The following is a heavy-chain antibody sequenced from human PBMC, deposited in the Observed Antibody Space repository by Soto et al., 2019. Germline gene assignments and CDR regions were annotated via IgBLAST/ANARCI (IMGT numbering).Heavy chain of an antibody. Sequence: QVQLVESGGGVVQPGRSLRLSCAASGFTFSSYGMHWVRQAPGKGLEWVAVIWYDGSNKYYADSVKGRFTISRDNSKNTLYLQMNSLRAEDTAVYYCARDLGTYYYDSSGYFFDYWGQGTLVTVSS. V-gene: IGHV3-33*01. CDR2: IWYDGSNK. D-gene: IGHD3-22*01. J-gene: IGHJ4*02. CDR1: GFTFSSYG. CDR3: ARDLGTYYYDSSGYFFDY.